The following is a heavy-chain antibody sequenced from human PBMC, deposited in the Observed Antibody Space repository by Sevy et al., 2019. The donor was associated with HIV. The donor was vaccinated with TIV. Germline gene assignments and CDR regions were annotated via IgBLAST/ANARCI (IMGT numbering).Heavy chain of an antibody. V-gene: IGHV4-34*01. CDR1: GGSFSGYY. CDR2: INHTGGT. CDR3: ASLDH. Sequence: SETLSLTCAAYGGSFSGYYWRWIRQPPGKGLEWIGEINHTGGTNYNPSLKSRVTISVDKSKNQFSPRLTSITAADTAMYYCASLDHWGQGTLVTVSS. J-gene: IGHJ4*02.